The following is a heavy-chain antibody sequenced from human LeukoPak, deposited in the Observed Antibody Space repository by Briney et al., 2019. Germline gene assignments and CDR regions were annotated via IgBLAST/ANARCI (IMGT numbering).Heavy chain of an antibody. CDR2: ISAYNGNT. Sequence: GASVKVSCKASGYTFTSYGISWVRQAPGQGLEWMGWISAYNGNTNYAQKLQGRVTMTTDTSTSTAYMELRSLRSDDTAVYYCASQTTKNYDSSGHGDYWGQGTLVTVSS. CDR3: ASQTTKNYDSSGHGDY. J-gene: IGHJ4*02. D-gene: IGHD3-22*01. V-gene: IGHV1-18*01. CDR1: GYTFTSYG.